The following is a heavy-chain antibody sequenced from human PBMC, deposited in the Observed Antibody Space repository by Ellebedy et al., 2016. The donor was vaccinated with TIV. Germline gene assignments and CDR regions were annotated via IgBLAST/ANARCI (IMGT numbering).Heavy chain of an antibody. CDR2: ISSSNSYI. CDR3: ARGVGSGWYRHYYGMDV. J-gene: IGHJ6*02. Sequence: GESLKISCAASGISLRSYAMSWVRQAPGKGLEWVSSISSSNSYINYADSVKGRFTISRDNANSSLFLEMNSLRAEDTAVYYCARGVGSGWYRHYYGMDVWGQGTTVTVSS. CDR1: GISLRSYA. D-gene: IGHD6-19*01. V-gene: IGHV3-21*01.